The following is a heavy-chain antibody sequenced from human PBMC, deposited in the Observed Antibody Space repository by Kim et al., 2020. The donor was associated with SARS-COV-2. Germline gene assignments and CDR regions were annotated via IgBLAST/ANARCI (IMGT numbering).Heavy chain of an antibody. D-gene: IGHD2-2*01. Sequence: SETLSLTCAVSGGSISSSNWWSWVRQPPGKGLEWIGEIYHSGSTNYNPSLKSRVTISVDKSKNQFSLKLSSVTAADTAVYYCARVIVPAASPYFDYWGQGTLVTVSS. J-gene: IGHJ4*02. CDR1: GGSISSSNW. CDR3: ARVIVPAASPYFDY. CDR2: IYHSGST. V-gene: IGHV4-4*02.